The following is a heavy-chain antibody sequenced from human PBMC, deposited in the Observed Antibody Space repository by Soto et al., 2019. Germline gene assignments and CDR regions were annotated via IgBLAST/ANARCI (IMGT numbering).Heavy chain of an antibody. D-gene: IGHD2-2*01. CDR3: ARSLGYCSSTSCHHTYYYYYYGMDV. CDR2: IYYSGST. V-gene: IGHV4-31*03. Sequence: TLSHCCTVSGGSIIGGGCYWSWNRQHPGKGLEWIGYIYYSGSTYYNPSLKSRVTISVDTSKNQFSLKLSSVTAADTAVYYCARSLGYCSSTSCHHTYYYYYYGMDVWGQGNTVTVSS. CDR1: GGSIIGGGCY. J-gene: IGHJ6*02.